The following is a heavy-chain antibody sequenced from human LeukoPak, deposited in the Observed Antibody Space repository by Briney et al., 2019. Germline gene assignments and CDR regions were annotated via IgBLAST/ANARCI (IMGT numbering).Heavy chain of an antibody. J-gene: IGHJ4*02. CDR1: GFTVSSDS. CDR2: IYSGGST. CDR3: ARARGGYSSTWYFGYFDF. D-gene: IGHD6-13*01. V-gene: IGHV3-53*01. Sequence: GGSLRLSCTVSGFTVSSDSMSWVRQAPGKGLEWVSFIYSGGSTHYSDSVKGRFTISRDNSKNTLYLQMNSLRAEDTAVYYCARARGGYSSTWYFGYFDFWGQGSLVTVSS.